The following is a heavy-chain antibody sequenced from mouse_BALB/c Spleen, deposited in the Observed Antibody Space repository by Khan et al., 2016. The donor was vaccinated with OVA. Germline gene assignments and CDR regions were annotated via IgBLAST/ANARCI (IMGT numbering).Heavy chain of an antibody. CDR1: GYTFTDYY. CDR3: ERRDYFGYAFAY. Sequence: QVQLQQPGAELARPGASVKLSCKASGYTFTDYYINWVKQRTGQGLEWIGEISPGSGDTYYNERFKGKATLTADKSSSTAYMQLSSLTSEASAVSFCERRDYFGYAFAYWGQGTLVTVSA. D-gene: IGHD1-2*01. CDR2: ISPGSGDT. V-gene: IGHV1-77*01. J-gene: IGHJ3*01.